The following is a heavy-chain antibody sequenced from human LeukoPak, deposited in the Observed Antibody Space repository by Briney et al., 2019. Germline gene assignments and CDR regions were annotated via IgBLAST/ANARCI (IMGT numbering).Heavy chain of an antibody. V-gene: IGHV1-69*06. Sequence: GASVKFSCKASGGTFSSYAISWVRQAPGQGLEWMGGIIPIFGTANYAQKFQGRVTITADKSTSTAYMDLSSLRSEDTAVYYCARDSMMITFGGVIVNTHYFDYWGQGTLVTVSS. D-gene: IGHD3-16*02. CDR2: IIPIFGTA. CDR3: ARDSMMITFGGVIVNTHYFDY. J-gene: IGHJ4*02. CDR1: GGTFSSYA.